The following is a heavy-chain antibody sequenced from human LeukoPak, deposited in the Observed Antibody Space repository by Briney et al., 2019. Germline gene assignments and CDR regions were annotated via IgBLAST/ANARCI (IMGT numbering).Heavy chain of an antibody. CDR1: GFSFSNYW. Sequence: GGSLRLSCATSGFSFSNYWMSWVRQAPGEGLEWVASIKQDESERYYVDSVKGRFTISRDSAKDSLYLQMNNLRAEDTAVYYCARAMDSSSSRYQAFEYWGQGAPVTVSS. CDR3: ARAMDSSSSRYQAFEY. CDR2: IKQDESER. J-gene: IGHJ4*02. V-gene: IGHV3-7*01. D-gene: IGHD2-2*01.